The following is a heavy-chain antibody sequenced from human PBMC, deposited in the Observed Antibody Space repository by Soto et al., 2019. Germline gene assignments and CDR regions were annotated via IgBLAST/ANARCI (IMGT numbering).Heavy chain of an antibody. CDR1: GFTFSSYG. V-gene: IGHV3-33*01. J-gene: IGHJ4*02. CDR3: ARGLIPARWVITPFDY. D-gene: IGHD3-16*02. Sequence: GGSLRLSCAASGFTFSSYGMHWVRQAPGKGLEWVAVIWYDGSNKYYADSVKGRFTISRDNSKNTLYLQMNSLRAEDTAVYYCARGLIPARWVITPFDYWGQGTLVTVSS. CDR2: IWYDGSNK.